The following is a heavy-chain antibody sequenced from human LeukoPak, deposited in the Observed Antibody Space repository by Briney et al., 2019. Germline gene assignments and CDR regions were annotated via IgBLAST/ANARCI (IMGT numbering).Heavy chain of an antibody. CDR3: ARDLGVGRYCSSTSCSWFDP. V-gene: IGHV1-18*04. CDR2: ISAYNGNT. Sequence: GASVKVSCKASGYTFTSYGISWVRQAPGQGLEWMGWISAYNGNTNYAQKLQGRVTMTTDTSTSTAYMELRSLKSDDTAVYYCARDLGVGRYCSSTSCSWFDPWGQGTLVTVSS. CDR1: GYTFTSYG. J-gene: IGHJ5*02. D-gene: IGHD2-2*01.